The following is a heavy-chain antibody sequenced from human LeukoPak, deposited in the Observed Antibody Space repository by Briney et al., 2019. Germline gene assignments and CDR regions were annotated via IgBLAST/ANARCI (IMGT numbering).Heavy chain of an antibody. D-gene: IGHD2-15*01. CDR3: ARDRERYCSAGSCYDFPVDAFDI. CDR1: GFAFSTYG. V-gene: IGHV3-30*12. Sequence: PGRSLRLSCAASGFAFSTYGMHWVRQAPGKGLEWVAVISHDVSSKHYADSVKGRFTISRDNSKNTLYLQMNSLRAEDTAVYYCARDRERYCSAGSCYDFPVDAFDIWGQGTMVTVSS. CDR2: ISHDVSSK. J-gene: IGHJ3*02.